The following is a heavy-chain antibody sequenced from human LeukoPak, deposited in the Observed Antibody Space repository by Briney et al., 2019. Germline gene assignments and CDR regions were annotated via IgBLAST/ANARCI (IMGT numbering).Heavy chain of an antibody. CDR3: AKDRLWFGESNDAFDI. V-gene: IGHV3-23*01. CDR1: GFTFSSYA. D-gene: IGHD3-10*01. J-gene: IGHJ3*02. Sequence: GGSLRLSCAASGFTFSSYAMSWVRQAPGKGLEWVSAISGSGGSTYYADSVKGRLTISRDNSKNTLYLQMNSLRAEDTAVYYYAKDRLWFGESNDAFDIWGQGTMVTVSS. CDR2: ISGSGGST.